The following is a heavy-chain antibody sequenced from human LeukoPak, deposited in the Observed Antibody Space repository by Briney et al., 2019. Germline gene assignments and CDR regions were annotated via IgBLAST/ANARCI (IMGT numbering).Heavy chain of an antibody. J-gene: IGHJ4*02. V-gene: IGHV3-11*04. D-gene: IGHD2-2*01. CDR1: GFTFSDYY. Sequence: GESLRLSCAASGFTFSDYYMSWIRQAPGKGLKWVSYISSSGSTIYYADSVKGRFTISRDNAKNSLYLQMNSLRDEDTAVYYCARNIVVVPAAPYFDYWGQGTLVTVSS. CDR2: ISSSGSTI. CDR3: ARNIVVVPAAPYFDY.